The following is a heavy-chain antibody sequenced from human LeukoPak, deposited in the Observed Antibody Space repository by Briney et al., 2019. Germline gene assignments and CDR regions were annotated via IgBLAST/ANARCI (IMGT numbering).Heavy chain of an antibody. CDR3: AKSPYGLGTYAIAGDY. V-gene: IGHV3-23*01. Sequence: GGCLRLSCAASGFTFSSYAMSWARQAPGKGLEWVSAISGTGSSTYSADSVKGRFTISRDNSKSTLYLQMNTLRAEDTAVYYCAKSPYGLGTYAIAGDYWGSGTIASVSS. CDR2: ISGTGSST. CDR1: GFTFSSYA. J-gene: IGHJ4*03. D-gene: IGHD3-10*01.